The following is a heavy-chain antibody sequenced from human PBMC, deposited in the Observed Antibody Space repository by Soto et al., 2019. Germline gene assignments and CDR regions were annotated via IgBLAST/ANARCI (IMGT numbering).Heavy chain of an antibody. CDR2: INPGTDST. J-gene: IGHJ6*02. CDR3: AREGRTTTYSAMDV. D-gene: IGHD1-7*01. CDR1: GYTFTSYA. V-gene: IGHV1-46*01. Sequence: ASVNVSCKASGYTFTSYAIHWVRQVPGQGLEWVGIINPGTDSTTYAQDFQGRVTVTKDTSTSTVYMDLISLRSDDTALYYCAREGRTTTYSAMDVWGQGTTVTVSS.